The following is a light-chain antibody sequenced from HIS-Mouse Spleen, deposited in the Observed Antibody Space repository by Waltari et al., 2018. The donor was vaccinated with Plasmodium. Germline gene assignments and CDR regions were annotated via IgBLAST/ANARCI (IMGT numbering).Light chain of an antibody. J-gene: IGLJ3*02. CDR3: AAWDDSLSGPV. Sequence: QSVLTQPPSASGTPGQRVPLPSSGTRSNIGRNYVSRYQQLPGTAPKLLIYSNNQRPSGVPDRFSGSKSGTAASLAISGLRSEDEADYYCAAWDDSLSGPVFGGGTKLTVL. CDR1: RSNIGRNY. CDR2: SNN. V-gene: IGLV1-47*01.